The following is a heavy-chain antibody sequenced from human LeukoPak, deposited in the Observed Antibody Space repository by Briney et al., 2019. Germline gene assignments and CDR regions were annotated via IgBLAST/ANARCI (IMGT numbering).Heavy chain of an antibody. J-gene: IGHJ5*02. CDR3: ARGYEFEWLVGFDP. CDR1: GFTFSSYS. D-gene: IGHD6-19*01. CDR2: IYSGGST. Sequence: PGGSLRLSCAASGFTFSSYSMNWVRQAPGKGLEWVSVIYSGGSTYYADSVKGRFTISRDNSKNTLYLQMNSLRAEDTAVYYCARGYEFEWLVGFDPWGQGTLVTVSS. V-gene: IGHV3-66*01.